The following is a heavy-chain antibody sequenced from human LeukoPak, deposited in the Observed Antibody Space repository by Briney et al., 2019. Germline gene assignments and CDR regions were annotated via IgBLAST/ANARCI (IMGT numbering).Heavy chain of an antibody. J-gene: IGHJ5*02. V-gene: IGHV3-33*01. Sequence: GRSLRLSCAASGFAFSSFGMQWVRQAPGKGLEWVAVIWYDGTNKYYADSVKGRFTISRDNSKNTLYLQMNSLRAEDTAVYYCARATVTRWFDPWGQGTLVTVSS. CDR2: IWYDGTNK. CDR1: GFAFSSFG. D-gene: IGHD4-17*01. CDR3: ARATVTRWFDP.